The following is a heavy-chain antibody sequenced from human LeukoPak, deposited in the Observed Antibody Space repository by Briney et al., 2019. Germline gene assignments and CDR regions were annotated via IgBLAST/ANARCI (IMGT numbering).Heavy chain of an antibody. CDR1: GGSISSYY. V-gene: IGHV4-59*01. CDR3: ASSGELAPSFTFDP. J-gene: IGHJ5*02. Sequence: SETLSLTCTVSGGSISSYYWSWIRRPPGKGLEWIAYIYYSGSTNYNPSLKSRVTISIDTSKNQFSLKLRSVTAADTAVYYCASSGELAPSFTFDPWGQGTLVTVSS. CDR2: IYYSGST. D-gene: IGHD1-26*01.